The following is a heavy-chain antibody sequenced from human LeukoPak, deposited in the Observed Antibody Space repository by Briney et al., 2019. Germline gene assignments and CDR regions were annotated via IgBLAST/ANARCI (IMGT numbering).Heavy chain of an antibody. Sequence: GGSLRLSCAGSGFTFSNYGMSWVRQAPGKGLEWVSAISGSGGSTYYADSVKGRFTISRDNSKNTLYLQMNSLRAEDTAVYYCAKARGSGSYVEFDYWGQGTLVTVSS. CDR2: ISGSGGST. V-gene: IGHV3-23*01. CDR1: GFTFSNYG. J-gene: IGHJ4*02. D-gene: IGHD3-10*01. CDR3: AKARGSGSYVEFDY.